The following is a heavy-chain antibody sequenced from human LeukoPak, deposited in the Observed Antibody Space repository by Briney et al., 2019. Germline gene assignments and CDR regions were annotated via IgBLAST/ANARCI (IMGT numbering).Heavy chain of an antibody. Sequence: KPSETLSLTCTVSGGSISSSSYYWGWIRQPPGKGLEWIGSIYYSGSTYYNPSLKSRVTISVDTSKNQFSLKLSSVTAADTAVYYCARGIVGATREVDYWGQGTLVTVSS. D-gene: IGHD1-26*01. V-gene: IGHV4-39*07. J-gene: IGHJ4*02. CDR1: GGSISSSSYY. CDR2: IYYSGST. CDR3: ARGIVGATREVDY.